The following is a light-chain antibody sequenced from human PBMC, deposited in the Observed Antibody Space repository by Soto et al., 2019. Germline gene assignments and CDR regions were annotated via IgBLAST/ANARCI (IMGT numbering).Light chain of an antibody. CDR1: SSNIGSNY. J-gene: IGLJ3*02. CDR3: AAWDDSLSGPWV. CDR2: RNN. Sequence: QAVVTQPPSASGTPGQRDTISCSGSSSNIGSNYVYWYQQLPGTAPKLLIYRNNQRPSGVPDRFSGSKSGTSASLAISGLRSEDEADYYCAAWDDSLSGPWVFGGGTKVTVL. V-gene: IGLV1-47*01.